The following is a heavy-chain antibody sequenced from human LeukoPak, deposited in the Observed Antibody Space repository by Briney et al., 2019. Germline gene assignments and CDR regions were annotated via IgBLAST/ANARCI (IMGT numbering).Heavy chain of an antibody. CDR1: XXS. V-gene: IGHV3-21*01. J-gene: IGHJ3*02. CDR3: ARDRIQLWNDAFDI. CDR2: ISSSSSYI. D-gene: IGHD5-18*01. Sequence: XXSXXWVRQAPXXGLEWVSSISSSSSYIYYADSVKGQFTISRDNAKNSLYLQMNSLRAEDTAVYYCARDRIQLWNDAFDIWGQGTMVTVSS.